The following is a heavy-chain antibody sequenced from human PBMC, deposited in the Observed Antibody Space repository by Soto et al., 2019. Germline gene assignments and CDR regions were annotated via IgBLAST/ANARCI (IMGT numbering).Heavy chain of an antibody. CDR3: ARHCGGDCYYAFDI. V-gene: IGHV3-30-3*01. D-gene: IGHD2-21*02. Sequence: GGSLRLSCAASGFTFSSYAMHWVRQAPGKGLEWVAVISYDGSNKYYADSVKGRFTISRDNSKNTLYLQMNSLRAEDTAVYYCARHCGGDCYYAFDIWGQGTMVTVSS. J-gene: IGHJ3*02. CDR2: ISYDGSNK. CDR1: GFTFSSYA.